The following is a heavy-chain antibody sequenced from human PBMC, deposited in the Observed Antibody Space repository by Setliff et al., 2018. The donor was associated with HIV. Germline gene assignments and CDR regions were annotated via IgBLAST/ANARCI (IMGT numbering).Heavy chain of an antibody. CDR1: GFTFISYG. CDR2: ISGSGSST. V-gene: IGHV3-23*01. CDR3: ARPRYCISTNCYEAFDY. Sequence: GGSLRLSCAASGFTFISYGMSWVRQAPGKGLEWVSSISGSGSSTYYADSVKGRFTISRDNSKNTLYLQMNSLRAEDTAVYYCARPRYCISTNCYEAFDYWGQGTLVTVSS. D-gene: IGHD2-2*01. J-gene: IGHJ4*02.